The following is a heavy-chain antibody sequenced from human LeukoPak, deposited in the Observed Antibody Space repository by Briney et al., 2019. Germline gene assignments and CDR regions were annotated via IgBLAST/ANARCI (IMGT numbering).Heavy chain of an antibody. CDR3: ARDRRAVAGSYFDY. D-gene: IGHD6-19*01. Sequence: GGSLRLSCAASGFTFSSYSMSWVRQAPGKGLEWVSSISSSSSYIYYADSVKGRFTISRDNAKNSLYLQMNSLRAEDTAVYYCARDRRAVAGSYFDYWGQGTLVTVSS. CDR1: GFTFSSYS. J-gene: IGHJ4*02. CDR2: ISSSSSYI. V-gene: IGHV3-21*01.